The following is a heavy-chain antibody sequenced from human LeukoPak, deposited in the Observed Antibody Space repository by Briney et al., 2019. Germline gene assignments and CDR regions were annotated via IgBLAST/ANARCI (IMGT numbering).Heavy chain of an antibody. CDR3: ASATTYCGADCYPLDAFDI. J-gene: IGHJ3*02. V-gene: IGHV1-2*02. CDR2: INPNSGGT. D-gene: IGHD2-21*02. Sequence: GASVKVSCKASGYTFTGYYMHWVQQAPGQGLEWMGWINPNSGGTNYAQKFLGRITMTRDTSISTAYMELSRLRSDDAAVYYCASATTYCGADCYPLDAFDIWSQGTMVTVSS. CDR1: GYTFTGYY.